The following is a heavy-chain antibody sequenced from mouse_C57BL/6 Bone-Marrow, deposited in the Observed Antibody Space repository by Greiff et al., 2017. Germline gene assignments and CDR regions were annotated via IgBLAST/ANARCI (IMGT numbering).Heavy chain of an antibody. Sequence: DVMLVESGGGLVKPGGSLKLSCAASGFTFSSYAMSWVRQTPEKRLEWVATISDGGSYTYYPDNVKGRFTISRDNAKNNLYLQMSHLKSEDTAMYYCASLITTVEDFDYWGQGTTLTVSS. J-gene: IGHJ2*01. CDR1: GFTFSSYA. CDR3: ASLITTVEDFDY. V-gene: IGHV5-4*03. D-gene: IGHD1-1*01. CDR2: ISDGGSYT.